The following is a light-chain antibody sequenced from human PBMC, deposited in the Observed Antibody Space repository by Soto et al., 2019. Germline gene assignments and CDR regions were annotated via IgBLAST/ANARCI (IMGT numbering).Light chain of an antibody. V-gene: IGLV2-11*01. Sequence: QSALTQPRSVSGSPGQSVAISCTGTSSDVGGYQYVSWFQHHPGKAPRLIIYDVTKRPSGVPDRFSGSKSGNSASLTISGLQADDESDYYCCSYGGGQPHVLVGGGTKLTVL. CDR3: CSYGGGQPHVL. CDR2: DVT. J-gene: IGLJ2*01. CDR1: SSDVGGYQY.